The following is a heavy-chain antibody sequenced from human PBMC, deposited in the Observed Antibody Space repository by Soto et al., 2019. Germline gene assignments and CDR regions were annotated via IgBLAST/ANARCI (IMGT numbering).Heavy chain of an antibody. J-gene: IGHJ4*02. D-gene: IGHD3-3*01. CDR2: IWYDGSNK. Sequence: PGGSLRLSCAASGFTFSSYGMHWVRQAPGKGLEWVAVIWYDGSNKYYADSVKGRFTISRDNSKNTLYLQMNSLRAEDTAVYYCAREHYDFWSGYYTGDFDYWGQGTLVTVSS. CDR1: GFTFSSYG. V-gene: IGHV3-33*01. CDR3: AREHYDFWSGYYTGDFDY.